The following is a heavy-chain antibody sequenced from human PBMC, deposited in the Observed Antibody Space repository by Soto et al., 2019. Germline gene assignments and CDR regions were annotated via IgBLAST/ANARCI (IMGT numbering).Heavy chain of an antibody. J-gene: IGHJ3*02. CDR1: GYTFTSYA. Sequence: QVQLVQSGAEVKKPGASVKVSCKASGYTFTSYAMHWVRQAPGQRLEWMGWINAGNGNTKYSQKFQGRVTITRDTSASTAYMELSSLRSEDTAVYYCASLPPIKYSSGWDDAFDIWGQGTMVTVSS. D-gene: IGHD6-19*01. CDR2: INAGNGNT. V-gene: IGHV1-3*01. CDR3: ASLPPIKYSSGWDDAFDI.